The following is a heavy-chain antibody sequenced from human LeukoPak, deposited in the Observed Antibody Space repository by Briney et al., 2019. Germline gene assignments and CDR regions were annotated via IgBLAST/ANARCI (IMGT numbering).Heavy chain of an antibody. CDR2: IYVGGKT. J-gene: IGHJ3*01. D-gene: IGHD5-18*01. V-gene: IGHV3-53*01. CDR3: ATTVDVTMGHDVLDL. CDR1: GFTDSSNY. Sequence: PGGSLRLSCAASGFTDSSNYMTWVRQAPGKGLEWVSLIYVGGKTYYADSVNGRLTISRDNSKNTLSLQMNSLRDEDTAIYYCATTVDVTMGHDVLDLWGQGTMVTVSS.